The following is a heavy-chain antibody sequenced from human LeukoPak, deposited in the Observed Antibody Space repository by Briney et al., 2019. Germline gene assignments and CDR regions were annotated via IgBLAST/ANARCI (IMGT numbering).Heavy chain of an antibody. CDR2: ISYDGSNK. J-gene: IGHJ6*02. CDR3: ARAFVGDPCYYYYYGMDV. V-gene: IGHV3-30-3*01. CDR1: GFTFSSYA. D-gene: IGHD2-21*01. Sequence: GRSLRLSCAVSGFTFSSYAMHWVRQAPGKGLEWVAVISYDGSNKYYADSVKGRFTISRDNSKNTLYLQMNSLRAEDTAVYYCARAFVGDPCYYYYYGMDVWGQGTTVTVSS.